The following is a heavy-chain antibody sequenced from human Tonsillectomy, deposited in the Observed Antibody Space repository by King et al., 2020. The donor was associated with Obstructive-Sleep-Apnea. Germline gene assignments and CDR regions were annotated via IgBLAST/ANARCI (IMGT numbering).Heavy chain of an antibody. Sequence: VQLQESGPGLVKPSQTLSITCTVSDGAFSVGSHHWNWIRPLPGKGLEWIGYTYYSGITSYNPSFKGRVSLSVDMAKGQFSLRLDSVTAEDTAVYYCAREGTSSSPNWFGPWGPGTLVTVSS. J-gene: IGHJ5*02. CDR3: AREGTSSSPNWFGP. D-gene: IGHD2-2*01. CDR2: TYYSGIT. CDR1: DGAFSVGSHH. V-gene: IGHV4-31*03.